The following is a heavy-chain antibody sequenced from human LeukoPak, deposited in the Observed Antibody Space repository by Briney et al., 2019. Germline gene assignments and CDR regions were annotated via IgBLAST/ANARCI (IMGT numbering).Heavy chain of an antibody. J-gene: IGHJ6*02. Sequence: SETLSLACTVSGGSISTGRYYWVWIRQPPGEGLEWIGTIYYSGSTYYTPYLTGRETISIDTSKNQFSLELRPLTAADTAVYYCARPHANGGFYGMDVWGQGTTVTVSS. CDR2: IYYSGST. D-gene: IGHD4/OR15-4a*01. CDR3: ARPHANGGFYGMDV. CDR1: GGSISTGRYY. V-gene: IGHV4-39*01.